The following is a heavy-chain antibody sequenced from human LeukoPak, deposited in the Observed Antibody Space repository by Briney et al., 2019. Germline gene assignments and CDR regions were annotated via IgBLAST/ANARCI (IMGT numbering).Heavy chain of an antibody. D-gene: IGHD3-3*01. CDR1: GGSISSHY. CDR3: ASSRFLEWFQN. J-gene: IGHJ4*02. V-gene: IGHV4-59*11. CDR2: IYYSGST. Sequence: SETLSLTCTVSGGSISSHYWSWIRQPPGKGLEWIGYIYYSGSTNYNPSLKSRVTISVDTSKNQFSLKLSSVTAADTAVYYCASSRFLEWFQNWGQGTLVTVSS.